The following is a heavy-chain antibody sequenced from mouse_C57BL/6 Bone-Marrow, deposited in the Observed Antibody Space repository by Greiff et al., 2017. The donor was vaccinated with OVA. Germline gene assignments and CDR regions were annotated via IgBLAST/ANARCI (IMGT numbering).Heavy chain of an antibody. Sequence: QVQLQQSGAELARPGASVKLSCKASGYTFTSYGISWVKQRTGQGLEWIGEIYPRSGNTYYNEQFKGKATLTADKSSSTAYMELRSLTSEDSAVYFCARIPYYYGSLHWYFDVWGTGTTVTVSS. V-gene: IGHV1-81*01. CDR2: IYPRSGNT. J-gene: IGHJ1*03. D-gene: IGHD1-1*01. CDR3: ARIPYYYGSLHWYFDV. CDR1: GYTFTSYG.